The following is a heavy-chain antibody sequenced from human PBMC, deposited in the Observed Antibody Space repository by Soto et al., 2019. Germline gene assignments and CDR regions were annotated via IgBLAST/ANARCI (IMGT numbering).Heavy chain of an antibody. V-gene: IGHV3-21*01. CDR1: GFTFSSYS. CDR2: ISSSSSYI. D-gene: IGHD6-13*01. CDR3: ARDPIGIAAEIYYYYMDV. Sequence: GGSLRLSCAASGFTFSSYSMNWVRQAPGKGLEWVSSISSSSSYIYYADSVKGRFTISRDNAKNSLYLQMNSLRAEDTAVYYCARDPIGIAAEIYYYYMDVWGKGTTVTVSS. J-gene: IGHJ6*03.